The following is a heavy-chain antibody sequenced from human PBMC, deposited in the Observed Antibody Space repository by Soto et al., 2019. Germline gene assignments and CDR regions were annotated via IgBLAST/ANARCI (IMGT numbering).Heavy chain of an antibody. J-gene: IGHJ5*02. CDR3: ARGRYYYGSGSYWFDP. CDR1: GGSVSSGSYY. CDR2: IYYSGST. Sequence: QVQLQESGPGLVKPSETLSLTCTVSGGSVSSGSYYWSWIRQPPGKGLEWIGYIYYSGSTNYNPSLRSLVTLSVDTSKNQFSLKLSSVTAADTAVYYWARGRYYYGSGSYWFDPWGQGTLVTVSS. D-gene: IGHD3-10*01. V-gene: IGHV4-61*01.